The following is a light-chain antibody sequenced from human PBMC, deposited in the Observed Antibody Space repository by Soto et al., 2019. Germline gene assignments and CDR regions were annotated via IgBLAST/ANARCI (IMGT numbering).Light chain of an antibody. CDR2: AAS. J-gene: IGKJ1*01. V-gene: IGKV3-20*01. CDR3: QQYGSSPQT. Sequence: EIVLTKSPGTLSLSPGERATLSCRASQSVSSNYLAWFQQKPGQAPRLLIYAASSRATGIPDRFSGSGSGTDFTLTISRLEPEDFAVYYCQQYGSSPQTFGQGTKVDIK. CDR1: QSVSSNY.